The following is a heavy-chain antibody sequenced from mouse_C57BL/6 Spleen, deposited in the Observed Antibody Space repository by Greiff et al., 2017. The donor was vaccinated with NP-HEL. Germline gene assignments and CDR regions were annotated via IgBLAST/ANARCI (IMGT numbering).Heavy chain of an antibody. CDR2: IYPGGGYT. CDR3: ARGHYGSSGGFAY. J-gene: IGHJ3*01. V-gene: IGHV1-63*01. D-gene: IGHD1-1*01. Sequence: QVQLQQSGAELVRPGTSVKMSCKASGYTFTNYWIGWAKQRPGHGLEWIGDIYPGGGYTNYNEKFKGKATLTADKSSSTAYMQFSSLTSEDSAIYYCARGHYGSSGGFAYWGQGTLVTVSA. CDR1: GYTFTNYW.